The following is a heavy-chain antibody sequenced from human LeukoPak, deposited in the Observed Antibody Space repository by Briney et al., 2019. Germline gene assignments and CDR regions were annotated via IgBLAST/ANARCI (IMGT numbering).Heavy chain of an antibody. CDR1: GFTFSSYA. CDR3: AKDLRDSSGYYYLLGDY. Sequence: PGGSLRLSCAASGFTFSSYAMSWVRQAPGKGLEWVSAISGSGGSTYYADSVKGRFTISRDNSKNTLYLQMNSLRAEDTAVYYCAKDLRDSSGYYYLLGDYWGQGTLVTVSS. J-gene: IGHJ4*02. V-gene: IGHV3-23*01. CDR2: ISGSGGST. D-gene: IGHD3-22*01.